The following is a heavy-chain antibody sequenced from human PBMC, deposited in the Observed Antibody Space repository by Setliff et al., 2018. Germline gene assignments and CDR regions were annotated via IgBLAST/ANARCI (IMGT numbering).Heavy chain of an antibody. V-gene: IGHV4-38-2*01. CDR3: AKVPITKVYFYMDV. Sequence: SETLSLTCAVSGGAIDNRYYWGWIRQPPGKGLDWIGNINYSGSSYYNPSLKSRVTLSVDTSKNQFSLNLSSVTAADTAVYYCAKVPITKVYFYMDVWGKGTTVTVSS. J-gene: IGHJ6*03. D-gene: IGHD3-10*01. CDR1: GGAIDNRYY. CDR2: INYSGSS.